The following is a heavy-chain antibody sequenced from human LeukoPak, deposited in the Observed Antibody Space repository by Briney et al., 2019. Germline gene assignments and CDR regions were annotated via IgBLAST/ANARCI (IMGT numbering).Heavy chain of an antibody. D-gene: IGHD5-12*01. CDR2: INPNSGGT. Sequence: GASVKVSCKASGYTFTGYYMHWVRQAPGQGLEWMGWINPNSGGTNYAQKFQGWVTMTRDTSISTAYMELSRLRSDDTAVYYCAGSYSGYDLLFDYWGQGTLVTVSS. CDR3: AGSYSGYDLLFDY. J-gene: IGHJ4*02. V-gene: IGHV1-2*04. CDR1: GYTFTGYY.